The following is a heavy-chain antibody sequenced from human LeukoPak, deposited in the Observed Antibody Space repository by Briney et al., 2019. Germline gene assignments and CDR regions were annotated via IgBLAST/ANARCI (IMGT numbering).Heavy chain of an antibody. J-gene: IGHJ6*02. CDR1: GGTFSSYA. Sequence: GASVKVSCTASGGTFSSYAISWVRQAPGQGLEWMGGIIPIFGTANYAQKFQGRVTITADESTSTAYMELSSLRSEDTAVYYCARVGYCSSTSCSHYYYYGMDVWGQGTTVTVSS. CDR2: IIPIFGTA. V-gene: IGHV1-69*13. D-gene: IGHD2-2*01. CDR3: ARVGYCSSTSCSHYYYYGMDV.